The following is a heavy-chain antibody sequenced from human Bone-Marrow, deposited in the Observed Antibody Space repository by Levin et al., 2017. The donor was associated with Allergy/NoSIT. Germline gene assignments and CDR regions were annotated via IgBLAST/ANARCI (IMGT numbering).Heavy chain of an antibody. CDR2: IFPDDSDT. V-gene: IGHV5-51*01. CDR3: ARQPGMAAPFDS. J-gene: IGHJ4*02. Sequence: GGSLRLSCEGSGFPFTRYWFAWVRQMPGKGLEWMGSIFPDDSDTRYSPSFQGRVTMSADKTISMAYLQWSSLTAPDTAIYYCARQPGMAAPFDSWGQGTLVSVSS. D-gene: IGHD6-13*01. CDR1: GFPFTRYW.